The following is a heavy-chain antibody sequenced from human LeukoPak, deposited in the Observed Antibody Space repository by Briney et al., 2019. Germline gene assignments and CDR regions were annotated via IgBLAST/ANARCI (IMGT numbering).Heavy chain of an antibody. CDR1: GGSFSGYY. CDR3: ARVVPRYCSSTSCYTPIHSPRIAVSYFDY. V-gene: IGHV4-34*01. J-gene: IGHJ4*02. CDR2: INHSGST. Sequence: PSETLSLTCAVYGGSFSGYYWSWIRQPPGKGLEWIGEINHSGSTNYNPSLKSRVTISVDTSKNQFSLKLSSVTAADTAVYYCARVVPRYCSSTSCYTPIHSPRIAVSYFDYWGQGTLVTVSS. D-gene: IGHD2-2*02.